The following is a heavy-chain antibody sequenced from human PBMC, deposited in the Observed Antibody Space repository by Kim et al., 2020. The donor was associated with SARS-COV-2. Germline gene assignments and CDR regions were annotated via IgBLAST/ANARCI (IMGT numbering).Heavy chain of an antibody. J-gene: IGHJ5*01. V-gene: IGHV4-39*01. Sequence: YNPSLQSRVTITGDPSNNHFSLELTSVTAADTSKYYCARPGSVSGWFYFDSWGQGTLVTVSS. D-gene: IGHD6-19*01. CDR3: ARPGSVSGWFYFDS.